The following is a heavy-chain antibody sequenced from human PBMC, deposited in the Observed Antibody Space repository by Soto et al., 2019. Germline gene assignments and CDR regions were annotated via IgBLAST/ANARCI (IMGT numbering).Heavy chain of an antibody. CDR3: AKGYCSGGTCGRGYFDQ. D-gene: IGHD2-15*01. CDR1: GFPFSTYA. V-gene: IGHV3-23*01. J-gene: IGHJ4*02. CDR2: ISGSGGST. Sequence: GGSLRLSCGASGFPFSTYAMSWVRQAPGKGLEWVSGISGSGGSTDYADSVKGRVTISRDNSKNTLNLEMNSLRAEDTAVYYCAKGYCSGGTCGRGYFDQWGQGTLVTVSS.